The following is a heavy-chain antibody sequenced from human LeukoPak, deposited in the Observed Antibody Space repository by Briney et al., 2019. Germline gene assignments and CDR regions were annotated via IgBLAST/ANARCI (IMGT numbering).Heavy chain of an antibody. CDR3: ARGASSSSAIGYYYYYMDV. CDR2: IYTSGST. Sequence: SETLSLTCTVSGGSISSGSYYWSGIRQPAGKGLEWIGRIYTSGSTNYNPSLKSRVTISVDTSKNQFSLNLSSVTAADTAVYYCARGASSSSAIGYYYYYMDVWGKGTTVTVSS. D-gene: IGHD6-6*01. J-gene: IGHJ6*03. CDR1: GGSISSGSYY. V-gene: IGHV4-61*02.